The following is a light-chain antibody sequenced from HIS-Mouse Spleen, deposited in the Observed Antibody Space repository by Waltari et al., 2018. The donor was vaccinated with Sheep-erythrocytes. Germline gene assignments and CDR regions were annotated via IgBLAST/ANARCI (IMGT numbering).Light chain of an antibody. CDR2: GAS. CDR3: QQYNNWPET. J-gene: IGKJ1*01. CDR1: QSVSSN. V-gene: IGKV3-15*01. Sequence: EIVMTQFPATLSVWEGERATLSCRASQSVSSNLAWYQQKPGQAPRLLIYGASTRATGIPARFSGSGSGTEFTLTISSMQSEDFAVYYCQQYNNWPETFGQGTKVEIK.